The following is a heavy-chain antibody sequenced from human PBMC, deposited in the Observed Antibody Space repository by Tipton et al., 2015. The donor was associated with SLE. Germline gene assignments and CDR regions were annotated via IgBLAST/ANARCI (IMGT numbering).Heavy chain of an antibody. V-gene: IGHV4-31*03. Sequence: TLSLTCTVSGDSISSGGYFWNWIRQHPGKGLEWIGYIYYSGNTYYNPSLKSRITISVVKSKNQFSLKLSSVTVADTAVYYCAKDYNHDNADYNWGQGTLVIVSS. CDR1: GDSISSGGYF. CDR2: IYYSGNT. J-gene: IGHJ4*02. D-gene: IGHD4-17*01. CDR3: AKDYNHDNADYN.